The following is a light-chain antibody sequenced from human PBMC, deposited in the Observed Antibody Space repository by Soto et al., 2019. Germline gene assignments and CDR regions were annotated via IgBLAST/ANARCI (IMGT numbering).Light chain of an antibody. CDR3: QQRSKWPLR. V-gene: IGKV3-11*01. CDR1: QSVSSY. J-gene: IGKJ1*01. CDR2: DAS. Sequence: EIVLTQSPATLCLSPGERATLSCRASQSVSSYLAWYQQKPGLAPRLLISDASNRATGIPARFSGSGSGTDFTLTINSLEPEDFAVYYCQQRSKWPLRFGQGAKVDIK.